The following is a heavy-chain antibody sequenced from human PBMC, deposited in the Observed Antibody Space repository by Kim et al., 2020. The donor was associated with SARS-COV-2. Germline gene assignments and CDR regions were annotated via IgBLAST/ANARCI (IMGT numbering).Heavy chain of an antibody. D-gene: IGHD1-26*01. CDR2: IYSSGTT. V-gene: IGHV4-59*01. Sequence: SQTLSLTCTVSGGSINNYYWSWIRQPPGKGLEWIGYIYSSGTTNYNPSLKSRVSISVDTSNNQFSLKLSSVTAADTAVYYCARGGGNYHHDFWGQGILVT. J-gene: IGHJ4*02. CDR1: GGSINNYY. CDR3: ARGGGNYHHDF.